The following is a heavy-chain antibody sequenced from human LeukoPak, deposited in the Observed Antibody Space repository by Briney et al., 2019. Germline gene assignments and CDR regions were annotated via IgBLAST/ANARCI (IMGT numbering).Heavy chain of an antibody. CDR1: GFTFSSYW. CDR3: AGDPTYDFWSGYHFDY. CDR2: IKQDGSEK. J-gene: IGHJ4*02. V-gene: IGHV3-7*01. Sequence: GGSLRLSCAASGFTFSSYWMSWVRQAPGKGLEWVANIKQDGSEKYYVDSVKGRFTISRDNAKNSLYLQMNSLRAEDTAVYYCAGDPTYDFWSGYHFDYWGQGTLVTVSS. D-gene: IGHD3-3*01.